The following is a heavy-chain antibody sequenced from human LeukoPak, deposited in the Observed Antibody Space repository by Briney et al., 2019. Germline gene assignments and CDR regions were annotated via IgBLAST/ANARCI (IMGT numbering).Heavy chain of an antibody. CDR1: GFTFSSYS. D-gene: IGHD3-10*01. J-gene: IGHJ4*02. Sequence: GGSLRLSCAASGFTFSSYSMNWVRQAPGKGLEWVSYISSSSSTIYYADSVKGRFTISRDNAKNSLYLQMNSLRDEDTAVYFCARSHRSFASGSGDYWGQGTLVTVSS. V-gene: IGHV3-48*02. CDR3: ARSHRSFASGSGDY. CDR2: ISSSSSTI.